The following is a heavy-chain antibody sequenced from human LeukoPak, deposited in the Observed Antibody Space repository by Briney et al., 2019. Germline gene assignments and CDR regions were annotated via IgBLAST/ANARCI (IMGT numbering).Heavy chain of an antibody. Sequence: KPSETLTLTCTVSGGSISSGDYYWSWIRQPPGKGLEWIGYIYYSGSTYYNPSLKSRLIISVDTSKSQFSLSLSSVTAANTAVYYCAALSGGRPLDIWGRGTMVTVSS. J-gene: IGHJ3*02. V-gene: IGHV4-30-4*01. CDR3: AALSGGRPLDI. CDR2: IYYSGST. D-gene: IGHD3-16*01. CDR1: GGSISSGDYY.